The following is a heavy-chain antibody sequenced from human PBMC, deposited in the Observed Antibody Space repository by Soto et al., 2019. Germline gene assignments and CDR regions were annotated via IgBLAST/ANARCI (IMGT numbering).Heavy chain of an antibody. Sequence: GGSLRLSCAASGFTFATFAMSWVRQAPGKGLEWVSGLSDSGGTTYYADSVKGRFTISRDNSKNKLYLQMNSLRGDDTAVYYCVQRGGSGYYGAFDYWGHGTLVTVSS. D-gene: IGHD3-22*01. CDR2: LSDSGGTT. V-gene: IGHV3-23*01. CDR1: GFTFATFA. J-gene: IGHJ4*01. CDR3: VQRGGSGYYGAFDY.